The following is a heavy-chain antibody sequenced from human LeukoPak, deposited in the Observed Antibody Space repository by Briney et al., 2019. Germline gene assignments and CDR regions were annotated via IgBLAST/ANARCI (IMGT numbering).Heavy chain of an antibody. CDR1: GFTFSSYA. CDR2: ISGGGGST. V-gene: IGHV3-23*01. CDR3: AKVPFYLVGATPVLFDY. Sequence: GGSLRLSCAASGFTFSSYAMSWVRQAPGKGLEWVSAISGGGGSTYYADSVKGRFTISRDNSKNTLYLQMNSLRAEDTAVYYCAKVPFYLVGATPVLFDYWGQGTLVTVSS. D-gene: IGHD1-26*01. J-gene: IGHJ4*02.